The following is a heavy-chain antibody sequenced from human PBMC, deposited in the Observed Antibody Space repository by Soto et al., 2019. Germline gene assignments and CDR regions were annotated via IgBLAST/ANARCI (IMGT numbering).Heavy chain of an antibody. CDR1: GDSVSSNSVA. Sequence: SQTLSLTCAISGDSVSSNSVAWNWIRQSPSRGLEWLGRTYYRSKWSNDYAVSVESRITINPDTSKNKISLQLDSVTPEDTAVYYCARDSPGYGDYVLFDYWGQGTRVTVSS. V-gene: IGHV6-1*01. D-gene: IGHD4-17*01. J-gene: IGHJ4*02. CDR3: ARDSPGYGDYVLFDY. CDR2: TYYRSKWSN.